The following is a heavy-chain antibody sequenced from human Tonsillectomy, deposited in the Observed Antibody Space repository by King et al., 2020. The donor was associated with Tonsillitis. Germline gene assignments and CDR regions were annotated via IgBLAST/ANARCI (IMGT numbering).Heavy chain of an antibody. Sequence: VQLQESGPGLVKPSETLSLTCTVSGGSISSYYWSWIRQPPGKGLEWIGYIYYSGSTNYNPCLKSRVTISVDTSKNQFSLKLSSVTAADTAVYYCARVNRYYDILQWFDPWGQGTLVTVSS. D-gene: IGHD3-9*01. V-gene: IGHV4-59*01. CDR1: GGSISSYY. J-gene: IGHJ5*02. CDR3: ARVNRYYDILQWFDP. CDR2: IYYSGST.